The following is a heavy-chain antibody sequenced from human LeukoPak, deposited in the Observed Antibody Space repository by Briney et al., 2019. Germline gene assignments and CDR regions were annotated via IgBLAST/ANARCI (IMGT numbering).Heavy chain of an antibody. CDR3: ASSSALYFDY. V-gene: IGHV5-51*01. Sequence: GESLKISFQASGYRFTSNWIAWGRPTPGKGLGWMGIIYPGDFDIRYNPSFQGQVTISADKSISTAYLQWSSLKASDTAMYYCASSSALYFDYWGQGTLVTVSS. CDR2: IYPGDFDI. D-gene: IGHD6-6*01. CDR1: GYRFTSNW. J-gene: IGHJ4*02.